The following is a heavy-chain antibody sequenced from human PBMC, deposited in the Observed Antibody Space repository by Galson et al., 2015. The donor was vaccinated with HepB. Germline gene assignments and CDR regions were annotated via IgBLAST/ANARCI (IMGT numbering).Heavy chain of an antibody. J-gene: IGHJ4*02. CDR1: GFTFSSYS. CDR2: ISSSSTTI. CDR3: ARESRPGYYDRSGYYLAY. Sequence: LRLSCAAYGFTFSSYSMNWVRQAPGKGLEWVSYISSSSTTIYYADSVKGRFTISRDNAKNSLYLQMNSLRAEDTALYYCARESRPGYYDRSGYYLAYWGQGTLVTVSS. D-gene: IGHD3-22*01. V-gene: IGHV3-48*04.